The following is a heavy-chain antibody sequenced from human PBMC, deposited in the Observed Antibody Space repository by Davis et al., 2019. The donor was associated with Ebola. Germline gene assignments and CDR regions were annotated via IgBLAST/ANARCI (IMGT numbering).Heavy chain of an antibody. CDR2: INHSGST. V-gene: IGHV4-34*01. J-gene: IGHJ6*02. D-gene: IGHD6-13*01. CDR3: ARRGRAMDV. CDR1: GGSISSYY. Sequence: MPSETLSLTCTVSGGSISSYYWSWIRQPPGKGLEWIGEINHSGSTNYNPSLKSRVTISVDTSKNQFSLKLSSVIAADTAVYYCARRGRAMDVWGQGTTVTVSS.